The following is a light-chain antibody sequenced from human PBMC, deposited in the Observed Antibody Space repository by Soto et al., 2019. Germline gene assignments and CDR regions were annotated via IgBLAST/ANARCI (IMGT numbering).Light chain of an antibody. CDR3: LQDRSHFWT. J-gene: IGKJ1*01. Sequence: DIQMTQSPSTVSASVGDRVTITCRASQSISKWLAWYQQKPGKAPQLLIYGASSLQRGVSSRFSGSGFGTDFTLTISSLQPEDSATYYCLQDRSHFWTFGQGTKVDIK. V-gene: IGKV1-5*01. CDR2: GAS. CDR1: QSISKW.